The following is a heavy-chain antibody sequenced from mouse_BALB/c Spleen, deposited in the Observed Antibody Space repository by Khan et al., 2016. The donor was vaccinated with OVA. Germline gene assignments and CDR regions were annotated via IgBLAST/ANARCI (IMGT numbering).Heavy chain of an antibody. J-gene: IGHJ2*01. Sequence: EVELVESGPELVRPGASVKISCKASGYSFTGYFMNWVMQSHGKSLEWIGRINPHIGETFYNQRFKDKATLTVDESSSTAHMELRSLASEDSAVDYCTRIYRSYFDYWGQGTTLTVSS. CDR3: TRIYRSYFDY. V-gene: IGHV1-20*02. CDR1: GYSFTGYF. D-gene: IGHD1-1*01. CDR2: INPHIGET.